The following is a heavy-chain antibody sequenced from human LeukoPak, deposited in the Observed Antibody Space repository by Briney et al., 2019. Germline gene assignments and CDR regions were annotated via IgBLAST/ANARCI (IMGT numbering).Heavy chain of an antibody. CDR1: GFTFNNYA. CDR2: ISGGGGST. Sequence: GGSLRLSCTASGFTFNNYAMSWVRQAPGKGLEWVSAISGGGGSTYYADSVKGRFTISRDNSKNTLYLQMNSLRAEDTAVYYCAKAYGGYVGRDFDYWGQGTLVTVSS. V-gene: IGHV3-23*01. D-gene: IGHD4-17*01. CDR3: AKAYGGYVGRDFDY. J-gene: IGHJ4*02.